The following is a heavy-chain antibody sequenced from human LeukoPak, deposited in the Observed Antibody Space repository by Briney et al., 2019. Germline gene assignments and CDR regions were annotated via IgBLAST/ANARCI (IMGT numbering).Heavy chain of an antibody. CDR2: IIPILGIA. Sequence: VASVKVSCKASGGTFSSYTISWVRQAPGQGLEWMGRIIPILGIANYAQKFQGRVTITADKSTSTAYKELSSLRSEDTAVYYCARDNGGMSDYWGQGTLVTVSS. CDR1: GGTFSSYT. V-gene: IGHV1-69*04. J-gene: IGHJ4*02. CDR3: ARDNGGMSDY. D-gene: IGHD4-23*01.